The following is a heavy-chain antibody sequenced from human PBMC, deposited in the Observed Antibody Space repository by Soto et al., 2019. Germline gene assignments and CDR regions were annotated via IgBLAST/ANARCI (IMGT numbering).Heavy chain of an antibody. CDR1: GYTFTGYY. CDR2: INPNSGGT. J-gene: IGHJ5*02. Sequence: ASVKVSCKASGYTFTGYYMHWVRQAPGQGLEWMGWINPNSGGTNYAQKFQGRVTMTRDTSISTAYMELSRLRSDDTAVYYCARGVRPSRYYDFWSGYYPNWFDPWGQGTLVTVSP. V-gene: IGHV1-2*02. CDR3: ARGVRPSRYYDFWSGYYPNWFDP. D-gene: IGHD3-3*01.